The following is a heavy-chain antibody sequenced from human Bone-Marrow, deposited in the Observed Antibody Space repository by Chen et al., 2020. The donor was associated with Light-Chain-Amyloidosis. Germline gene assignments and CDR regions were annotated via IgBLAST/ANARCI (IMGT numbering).Heavy chain of an antibody. J-gene: IGHJ3*02. CDR1: GFAFSSYA. Sequence: EVQLVESGGGLIQRGGSLRLSCAASGFAFSSYAMSWVRQAPGKGLEWVATISGSGGSRYYGDSVKVRLTISRDNSKNALFLQMNSLRAEDTAVYYCAKDISYDDILPGYPADAFDIWGQGTMVTVSS. CDR3: AKDISYDDILPGYPADAFDI. CDR2: ISGSGGSR. V-gene: IGHV3-23*04. D-gene: IGHD3-9*01.